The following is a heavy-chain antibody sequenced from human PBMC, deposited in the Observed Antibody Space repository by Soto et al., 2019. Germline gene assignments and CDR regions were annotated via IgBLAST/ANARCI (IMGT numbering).Heavy chain of an antibody. Sequence: SETLSLTCTVSGGFIRGSNYYWGWIRQPPGKGLEWIGNIYYSGTSYSYPSLKGRVTMSVDTSKSQFSMRLSSVTAADTAVYYCTDMRGQWLPRDWGRGSMVTSPQ. D-gene: IGHD6-19*01. CDR1: GGFIRGSNYY. CDR2: IYYSGTS. J-gene: IGHJ4*02. V-gene: IGHV4-39*01. CDR3: TDMRGQWLPRD.